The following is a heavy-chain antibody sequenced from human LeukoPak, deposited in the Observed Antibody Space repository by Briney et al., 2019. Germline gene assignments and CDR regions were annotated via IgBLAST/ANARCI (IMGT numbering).Heavy chain of an antibody. Sequence: SETLSLSCTVSGGSISSYSWSWIRQPPGKRLEWIGYVYYSGTANYNPSLRSRVTISVDTSKNQFSLKLNSVTAADTAVYYCARDEYGDYVGYWGQGTLVTVAS. CDR1: GGSISSYS. D-gene: IGHD4-17*01. J-gene: IGHJ4*02. CDR3: ARDEYGDYVGY. V-gene: IGHV4-59*01. CDR2: VYYSGTA.